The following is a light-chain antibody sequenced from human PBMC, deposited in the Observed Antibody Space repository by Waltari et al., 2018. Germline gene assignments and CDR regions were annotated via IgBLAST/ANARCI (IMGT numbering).Light chain of an antibody. Sequence: ILLTQSPGTLSLYPGEGATLSCRASQSIAKNYLACFQQKPGQAPSLLIHTASTRASGIPDRFSASGSGTDFTLTISRLEPEDFAVYYCQQYAASPLTFGPGTKVYLK. CDR3: QQYAASPLT. V-gene: IGKV3-20*01. CDR2: TAS. CDR1: QSIAKNY. J-gene: IGKJ3*01.